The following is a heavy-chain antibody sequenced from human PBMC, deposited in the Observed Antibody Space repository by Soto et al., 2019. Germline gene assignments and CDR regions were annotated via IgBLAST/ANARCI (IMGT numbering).Heavy chain of an antibody. CDR1: GGTFDNFI. J-gene: IGHJ6*02. CDR3: ARNGTYSSSLSQYSGMDV. V-gene: IGHV1-69*13. Sequence: SVKVYCKASGGTFDNFIMNWVRQTPGRGLEWMGGIVPMLGTPTYAEKFKGRVTISATGSTSTMYMEVTSLRSEDTAIYYCARNGTYSSSLSQYSGMDVWGQGTTVTVSS. CDR2: IVPMLGTP. D-gene: IGHD1-26*01.